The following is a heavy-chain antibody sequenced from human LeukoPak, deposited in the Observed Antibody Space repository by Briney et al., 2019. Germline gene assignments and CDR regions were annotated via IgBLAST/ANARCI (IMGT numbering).Heavy chain of an antibody. Sequence: QAGGSLRLSCAASGFTFSSYGMHWVRQAPGKGLEWVAVIWYDGSNKYYADSVKGRFTISRDNSKNTLYLQMNSLRAEDTAVYYCARATTVTTAEGRPCWFDPWGQGTLVTVSS. J-gene: IGHJ5*02. V-gene: IGHV3-33*01. D-gene: IGHD4-17*01. CDR3: ARATTVTTAEGRPCWFDP. CDR2: IWYDGSNK. CDR1: GFTFSSYG.